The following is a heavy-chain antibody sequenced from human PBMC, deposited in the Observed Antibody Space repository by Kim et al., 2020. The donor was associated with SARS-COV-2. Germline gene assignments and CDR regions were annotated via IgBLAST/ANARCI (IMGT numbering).Heavy chain of an antibody. J-gene: IGHJ4*02. V-gene: IGHV1-24*01. CDR3: ATAYSSSWTRDY. D-gene: IGHD6-13*01. CDR2: FDPEDGET. Sequence: ASVKVSCKVSGYTLTELSMHWVRQAPGKGLEWMGGFDPEDGETIYAQKFQGRVTMTEDTSTDTAYMELSSLRSEDTAVYYCATAYSSSWTRDYWGQGTLVTVSS. CDR1: GYTLTELS.